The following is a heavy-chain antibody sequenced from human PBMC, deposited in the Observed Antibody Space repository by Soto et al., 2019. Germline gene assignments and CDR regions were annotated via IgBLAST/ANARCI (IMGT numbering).Heavy chain of an antibody. CDR2: IYHSGNT. V-gene: IGHV4-31*03. Sequence: QVQLQESGPGLVQPSQTLSLTCTVSGGSISSGGFYWIWIRQHPEKGLERVGWIYHSGNTYYNPFLKRRVTLLEDTSKNQFSLKLTSVTAVDTAVYYCARGTYQYYDSSGVQNRFDPWGQGTLVTVSS. CDR3: ARGTYQYYDSSGVQNRFDP. J-gene: IGHJ5*02. D-gene: IGHD3-22*01. CDR1: GGSISSGGFY.